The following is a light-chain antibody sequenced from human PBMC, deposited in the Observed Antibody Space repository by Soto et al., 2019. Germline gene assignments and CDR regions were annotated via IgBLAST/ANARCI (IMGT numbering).Light chain of an antibody. CDR3: AAWDDSVNGYV. Sequence: QSVLTQPPSASGTPGQRVTISCSGSSSNIGSNTVNWYQQLPGTAPKLLIYSNNQRPSGVPDRFSGSKSGTSASLAISGLQSEGEADYYCAAWDDSVNGYVFGTGTKLTVL. CDR1: SSNIGSNT. CDR2: SNN. J-gene: IGLJ1*01. V-gene: IGLV1-44*01.